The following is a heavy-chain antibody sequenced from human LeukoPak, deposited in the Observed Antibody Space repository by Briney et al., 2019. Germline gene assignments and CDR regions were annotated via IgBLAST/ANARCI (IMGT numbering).Heavy chain of an antibody. CDR3: AREPPHVVPPDY. D-gene: IGHD3-10*01. J-gene: IGHJ4*02. Sequence: GGSLRLSCAASGFTFSSYGMHWVRQAPGKGLEWVAVISYDGSNKYYADSVKGRFTISRDNSKNTLYLQMNSLRAEDTAVYYCAREPPHVVPPDYWGQGALVTVSS. CDR2: ISYDGSNK. CDR1: GFTFSSYG. V-gene: IGHV3-30*03.